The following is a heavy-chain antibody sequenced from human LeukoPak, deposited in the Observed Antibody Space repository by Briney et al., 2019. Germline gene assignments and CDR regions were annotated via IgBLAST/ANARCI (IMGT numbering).Heavy chain of an antibody. D-gene: IGHD2-21*01. CDR1: GFTFSSYW. Sequence: GGSLRLSCAASGFTFSSYWMHWVRQAPGKELVRVSRINSDGSSTSYADSVKGRFTISRDNAKNTLYLQMNSLRAEDTAVYYCARGAYCGGDCPLPNSLYWGQGTPVSVSS. CDR3: ARGAYCGGDCPLPNSLY. J-gene: IGHJ4*02. V-gene: IGHV3-74*01. CDR2: INSDGSST.